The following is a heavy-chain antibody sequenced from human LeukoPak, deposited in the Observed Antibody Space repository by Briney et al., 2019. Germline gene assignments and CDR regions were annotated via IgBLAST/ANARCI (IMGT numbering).Heavy chain of an antibody. Sequence: GGSLRLSCAASGFTFSSYEMKWVRQAPGKGLEWVSYISSSGSTTYYADSVKGRFTISRDNSKNTLYLQMNSLRAEDTAVYYCAKGMITFGGVIALDAFDIWGQGTMVTVSS. CDR1: GFTFSSYE. V-gene: IGHV3-48*03. CDR3: AKGMITFGGVIALDAFDI. J-gene: IGHJ3*02. CDR2: ISSSGSTT. D-gene: IGHD3-16*02.